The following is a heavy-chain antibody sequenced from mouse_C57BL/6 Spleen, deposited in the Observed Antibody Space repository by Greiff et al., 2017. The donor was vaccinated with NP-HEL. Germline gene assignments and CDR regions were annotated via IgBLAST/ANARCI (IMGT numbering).Heavy chain of an antibody. CDR3: ARSYYYGSIYDAMDY. D-gene: IGHD1-1*01. Sequence: QVQLQQPGAELVRPGSSVKLSCKASGYTFTSYWMHWVKQRPRQGLEWIGNIDPSDSETHYNQKFKDKATLTVDKSSSTAYMQLSSLTSEDSAVYYCARSYYYGSIYDAMDYWGQGTSVTVSS. CDR2: IDPSDSET. J-gene: IGHJ4*01. CDR1: GYTFTSYW. V-gene: IGHV1-52*01.